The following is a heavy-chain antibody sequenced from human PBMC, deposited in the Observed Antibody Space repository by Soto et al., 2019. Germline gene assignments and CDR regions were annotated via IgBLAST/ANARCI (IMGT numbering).Heavy chain of an antibody. J-gene: IGHJ6*02. CDR1: GYSFTSYW. D-gene: IGHD1-1*01. Sequence: GESLKISCKGSGYSFTSYWIGWVRQMPGKGLEWMGIIYPGDSDTRYSPSFQGQVTISADKSITTAYLQWNSLKASDTAMYYCARQGNVHRAAVSLYEYGVEVWCQGNTVTGS. V-gene: IGHV5-51*01. CDR2: IYPGDSDT. CDR3: ARQGNVHRAAVSLYEYGVEV.